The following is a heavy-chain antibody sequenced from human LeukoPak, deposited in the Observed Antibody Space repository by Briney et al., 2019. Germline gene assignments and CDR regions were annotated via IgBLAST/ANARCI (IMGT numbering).Heavy chain of an antibody. CDR2: ISGSGGST. Sequence: PGGSLRLSCAASGFSFSDYYMNWVRQAPGKGLEWVSAISGSGGSTYYADSVKGRFTISRDNSKNTLYLQMNSLRAEDTAVYYCAKDQISNWNDPMDWFDPWGQGTLVTVSS. CDR1: GFSFSDYY. J-gene: IGHJ5*02. D-gene: IGHD1-1*01. CDR3: AKDQISNWNDPMDWFDP. V-gene: IGHV3-23*01.